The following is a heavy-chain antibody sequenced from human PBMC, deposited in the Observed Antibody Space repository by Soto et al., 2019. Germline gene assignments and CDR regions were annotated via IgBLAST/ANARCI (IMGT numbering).Heavy chain of an antibody. CDR3: ARVPNRFEYSSYLAWFDP. Sequence: PGGSLRLSCAASGFTFSSYSMNWVRQAPGKGLEWVSSISSSSSYIYYADSVKGRFTISRDNAKNSLYLQMNSRRAEDTAVYYCARVPNRFEYSSYLAWFDPWGQGTLVTVSS. J-gene: IGHJ5*02. D-gene: IGHD6-6*01. CDR2: ISSSSSYI. CDR1: GFTFSSYS. V-gene: IGHV3-21*01.